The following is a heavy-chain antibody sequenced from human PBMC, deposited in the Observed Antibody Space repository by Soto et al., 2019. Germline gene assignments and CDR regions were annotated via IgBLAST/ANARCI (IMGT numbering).Heavy chain of an antibody. J-gene: IGHJ4*02. CDR3: VRGDNWNDEASDY. CDR2: IWSYVNNR. Sequence: QVQLVESGGGGVKLGSSLRLSCAASGFMFSTNGMHGVRKAPGKGLEWVAVIWSYVNNRYYADSVKGRFTISRDNSKNTVYLQMNSLRAEDTAVYYCVRGDNWNDEASDYWGQGTLVTVSS. CDR1: GFMFSTNG. D-gene: IGHD1-1*01. V-gene: IGHV3-33*01.